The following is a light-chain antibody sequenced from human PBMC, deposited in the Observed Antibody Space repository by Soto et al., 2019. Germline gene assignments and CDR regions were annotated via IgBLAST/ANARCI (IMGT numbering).Light chain of an antibody. Sequence: EIVLTQSPGTLSLSPGERATLSCRASQSVSSSYLAWYQQKPGQAPRLLIYGASSRATGIPDRFSGSGSGTDFPLTISRLEPEDVAVYYCQQYGSSPVTFGPGTKVDIK. CDR3: QQYGSSPVT. CDR2: GAS. CDR1: QSVSSSY. V-gene: IGKV3-20*01. J-gene: IGKJ3*01.